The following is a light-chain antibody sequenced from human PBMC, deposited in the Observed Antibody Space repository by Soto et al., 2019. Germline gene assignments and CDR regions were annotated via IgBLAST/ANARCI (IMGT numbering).Light chain of an antibody. CDR1: SSDVGRYDY. J-gene: IGLJ1*01. Sequence: QSALTQPRSVSASPGQSVTISCTGTSSDVGRYDYVSWYQQHPGKAPKLIVYDVTERPSGVPDRFSGSKSGNTASLTISGLQAEYEADYSCCSFAGSYSYVFGTGTKGTVL. CDR2: DVT. CDR3: CSFAGSYSYV. V-gene: IGLV2-11*01.